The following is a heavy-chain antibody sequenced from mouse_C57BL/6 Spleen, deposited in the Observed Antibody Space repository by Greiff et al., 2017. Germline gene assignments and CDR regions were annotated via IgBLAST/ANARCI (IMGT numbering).Heavy chain of an antibody. CDR2: ISSGSSTI. CDR1: GFTFSDYG. V-gene: IGHV5-17*01. Sequence: EVKVVESGGGLVKPGGSLKLSCAASGFTFSDYGMHWVRQAPEKGLAWVAYISSGSSTIYYADTVKGRFTISRDNAKNTLFLQMTSLRSEDTAMYYCARKIYGSRGYFDVWGTGTTVTVSS. J-gene: IGHJ1*03. D-gene: IGHD1-1*01. CDR3: ARKIYGSRGYFDV.